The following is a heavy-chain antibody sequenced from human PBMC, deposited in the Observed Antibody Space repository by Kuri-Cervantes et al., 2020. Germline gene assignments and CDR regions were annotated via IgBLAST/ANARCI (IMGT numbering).Heavy chain of an antibody. CDR3: AKDQSVVVTNEYFQH. D-gene: IGHD2-21*02. J-gene: IGHJ1*01. Sequence: GESLKISCAASGFTFSSYGMHWVRQAPGKGLEWVAVISSDGSNKNYADSVKGRFTISRDNSKNTLYLQMNSLRAEDTAVYYCAKDQSVVVTNEYFQHWGQGTLVTVSS. CDR2: ISSDGSNK. CDR1: GFTFSSYG. V-gene: IGHV3-30*18.